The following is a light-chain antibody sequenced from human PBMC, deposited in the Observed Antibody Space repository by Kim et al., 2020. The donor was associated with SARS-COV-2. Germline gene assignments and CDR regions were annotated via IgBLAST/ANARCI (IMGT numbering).Light chain of an antibody. CDR2: RDK. CDR3: QVWDSRTVV. V-gene: IGLV3-9*01. J-gene: IGLJ2*01. Sequence: SYELTQPLPVSVALGQTATIPCGGNNIENKNVDWYHQRPGQAPVLVMYRDKKRPSGIPERLSGSNSGNTATLTISRVEAGDEGDYYCQVWDSRTVVFGGG. CDR1: NIENKN.